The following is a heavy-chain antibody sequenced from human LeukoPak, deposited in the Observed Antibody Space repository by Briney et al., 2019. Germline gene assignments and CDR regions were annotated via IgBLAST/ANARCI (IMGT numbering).Heavy chain of an antibody. CDR3: ARTMSYGDHAYLDY. V-gene: IGHV5-51*01. D-gene: IGHD4-17*01. Sequence: GESLQISCKGSGYSFTNYWIGWVRQLPGKGLEWMGIIYPGDSDTRYSPSFQGQVTISADKSISTACLQCSSLKASDTAMYYCARTMSYGDHAYLDYWGQGTLVTVSS. J-gene: IGHJ4*02. CDR2: IYPGDSDT. CDR1: GYSFTNYW.